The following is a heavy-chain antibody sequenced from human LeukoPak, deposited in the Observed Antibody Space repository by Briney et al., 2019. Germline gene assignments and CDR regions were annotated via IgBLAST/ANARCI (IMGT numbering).Heavy chain of an antibody. D-gene: IGHD3-10*01. CDR2: ISSNGGST. CDR3: ARAQRILWLGELLPYYSDY. V-gene: IGHV3-64*01. Sequence: PGGPLRLSCAASGFTFSSYAMHWVRQAPGKGLEYVSAISSNGGSTYYANSVKGRFTISRDNSKNTLYLQMGSLRAEDMAVYYCARAQRILWLGELLPYYSDYCGQGTLVTVSS. J-gene: IGHJ4*02. CDR1: GFTFSSYA.